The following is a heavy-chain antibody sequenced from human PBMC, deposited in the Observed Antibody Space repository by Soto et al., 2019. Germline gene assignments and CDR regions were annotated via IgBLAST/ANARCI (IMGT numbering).Heavy chain of an antibody. V-gene: IGHV4-34*01. D-gene: IGHD3-16*02. CDR3: ARSLTLFDY. J-gene: IGHJ4*02. Sequence: SETLSLTCAVYGGSFSGYYWSWIRQPPGKGLEWIGEINHSGSTNYNPSLKSRVTISVDTSKNQFSLKLSSVTAADTAVYYCARSLTLFDYWGQGTLVTSPQ. CDR1: GGSFSGYY. CDR2: INHSGST.